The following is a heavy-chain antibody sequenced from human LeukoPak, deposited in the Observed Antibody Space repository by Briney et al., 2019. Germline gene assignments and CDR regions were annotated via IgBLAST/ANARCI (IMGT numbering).Heavy chain of an antibody. V-gene: IGHV3-11*01. Sequence: GGSLRLSCAVSGFTFSDYYMRWIRQAPGKGLEWVSYISSSGSTIYYADSVKGRFTISRDNAKNSLYLQINSLRAEDTAVYYCARVRYGSGSYYGIYFDYWGQGTLVTVSS. J-gene: IGHJ4*02. CDR3: ARVRYGSGSYYGIYFDY. D-gene: IGHD3-10*01. CDR2: ISSSGSTI. CDR1: GFTFSDYY.